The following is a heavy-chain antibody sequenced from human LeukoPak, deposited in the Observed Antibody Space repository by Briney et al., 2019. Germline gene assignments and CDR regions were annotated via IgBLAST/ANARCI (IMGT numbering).Heavy chain of an antibody. D-gene: IGHD1-26*01. Sequence: TGGSLRLSCAASGFTFSSYAMSWVRQAPGKGLEWVSAISGSGGSTYYADSVKCRFTISRDNSKNTLYLQMNSLRAEDTAVYYCAKVDPATSPRYYFDYWGQGTLVTVSS. V-gene: IGHV3-23*01. CDR1: GFTFSSYA. CDR3: AKVDPATSPRYYFDY. CDR2: ISGSGGST. J-gene: IGHJ4*02.